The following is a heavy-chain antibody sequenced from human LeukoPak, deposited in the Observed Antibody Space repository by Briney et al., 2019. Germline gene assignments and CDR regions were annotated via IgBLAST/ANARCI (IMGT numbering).Heavy chain of an antibody. J-gene: IGHJ4*02. CDR1: GVSIGSHY. CDR2: VYNSGTT. Sequence: SETLSLTCTVSGVSIGSHYWSWIRLSPGKGLEWIGCVYNSGTTVYNPSLTGRVTISVDTSKNQYSLNLRSVTAADAAVYYCARDAYWGQGILVTVSS. CDR3: ARDAY. V-gene: IGHV4-59*11.